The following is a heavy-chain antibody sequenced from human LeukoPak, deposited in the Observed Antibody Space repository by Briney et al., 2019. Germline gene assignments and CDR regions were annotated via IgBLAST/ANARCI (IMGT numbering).Heavy chain of an antibody. Sequence: GGSLRLSCAASGFTFSSYSMNWVRQAPGKGLEWVSSISSSSSYIYYADSVTGRFTISRDNAKNSLYLQMNSLRAEDTAVYYCARVEGIAAAGSPFDPWGQGTLVTVSS. J-gene: IGHJ5*02. V-gene: IGHV3-21*01. CDR1: GFTFSSYS. D-gene: IGHD6-13*01. CDR3: ARVEGIAAAGSPFDP. CDR2: ISSSSSYI.